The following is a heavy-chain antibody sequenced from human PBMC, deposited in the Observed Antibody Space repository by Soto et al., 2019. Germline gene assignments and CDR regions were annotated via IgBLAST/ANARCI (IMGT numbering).Heavy chain of an antibody. CDR2: IYPGDSDT. CDR1: GYSFTSYW. D-gene: IGHD1-1*01. Sequence: GESLKISCKGSGYSFTSYWIGWVRQMPGKGLEWMGIIYPGDSDTRYSPSFQGQVTISADKSISTAYLQWSSLKASDTAMYYCATSGQLERRGNYYYGMDVWGQGTTVTVSS. CDR3: ATSGQLERRGNYYYGMDV. J-gene: IGHJ6*02. V-gene: IGHV5-51*01.